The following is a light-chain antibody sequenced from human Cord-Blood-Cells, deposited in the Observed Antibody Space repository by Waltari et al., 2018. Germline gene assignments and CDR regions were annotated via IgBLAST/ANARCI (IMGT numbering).Light chain of an antibody. V-gene: IGKV1-5*03. CDR1: QSISSW. J-gene: IGKJ1*01. Sequence: DIQMTQSPSTLSASVGDRVTITCWASQSISSWLAWYQQKAGKAPKLLIYKASSLESGVPSRFSGSGSGTEFTLTISSLQPDDFATYYCQQYNSYSTFGQGTKVEIK. CDR2: KAS. CDR3: QQYNSYST.